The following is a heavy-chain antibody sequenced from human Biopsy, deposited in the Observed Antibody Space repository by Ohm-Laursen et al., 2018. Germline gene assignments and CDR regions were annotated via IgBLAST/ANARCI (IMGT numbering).Heavy chain of an antibody. Sequence: SDTLSLTYTVSGDSISTYYWSWIRQPPGKGLQWIGYIYYTGNTDYNPSLQSRVTISVDTSKNHFSLRLRSVTPADTAIYYCARDRGYYSDRTVPGYFDLWGRGTLVTVSS. CDR1: GDSISTYY. D-gene: IGHD3-22*01. CDR3: ARDRGYYSDRTVPGYFDL. V-gene: IGHV4-59*01. J-gene: IGHJ2*01. CDR2: IYYTGNT.